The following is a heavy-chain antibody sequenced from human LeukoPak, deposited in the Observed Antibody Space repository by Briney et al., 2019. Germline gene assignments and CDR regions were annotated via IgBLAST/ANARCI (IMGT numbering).Heavy chain of an antibody. CDR3: ARDQNHYDTSARDQNYYDTSAYYGIDC. CDR2: INPNSGAT. V-gene: IGHV1-2*02. J-gene: IGHJ4*02. D-gene: IGHD3-22*01. CDR1: GYSFTGYY. Sequence: VASVNVSCKASGYSFTGYYIHWVRQAPGQGLEWMGWINPNSGATNYAQKFQDRVTMTRDTSISTAYMELSRLRSDDTAIYYCARDQNHYDTSARDQNYYDTSAYYGIDCWGQGTLVTVSS.